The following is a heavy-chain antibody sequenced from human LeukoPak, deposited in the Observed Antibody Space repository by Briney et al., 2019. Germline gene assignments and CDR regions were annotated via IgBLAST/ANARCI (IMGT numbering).Heavy chain of an antibody. CDR1: GYTLTELS. CDR3: ATGIAVIVGPDY. J-gene: IGHJ4*02. D-gene: IGHD6-19*01. Sequence: ASVKVSCKVSGYTLTELSIHWVRQAPGKGLEWMGTFDPEDGETVNVQKFQDRVTMTGDTSTDTAYMELTSLKSEDTAVYYCATGIAVIVGPDYWGQGTLVTVSS. V-gene: IGHV1-24*01. CDR2: FDPEDGET.